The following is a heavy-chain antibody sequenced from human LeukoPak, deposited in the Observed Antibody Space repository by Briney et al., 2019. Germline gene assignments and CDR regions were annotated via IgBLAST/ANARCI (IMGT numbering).Heavy chain of an antibody. CDR1: GFTFSSYS. D-gene: IGHD2/OR15-2a*01. J-gene: IGHJ3*02. CDR3: ARAFPTYFDRRAFDI. V-gene: IGHV3-48*04. Sequence: GGSLRLSCAASGFTFSSYSMNWVRQAPGKGLEWVSYISSSSSSTIYYADSVKGRFTISRDNAKNSLYLQMNSLRAEDTAVYYCARAFPTYFDRRAFDIWGQGTMVTVSS. CDR2: ISSSSSSTI.